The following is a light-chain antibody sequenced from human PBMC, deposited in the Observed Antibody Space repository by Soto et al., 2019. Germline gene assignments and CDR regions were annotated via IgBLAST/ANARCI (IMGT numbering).Light chain of an antibody. J-gene: IGKJ4*01. Sequence: EIVMTQSPATLSVSPGESATLSCRASQSVSSNLAWYQQKPGQAPRLLIYSASTRATGIPARFSGSGSGTEFTLTISSLQSEDFAVYYCQQCNNWPLTIGGGTKVEIK. CDR3: QQCNNWPLT. CDR2: SAS. V-gene: IGKV3D-15*01. CDR1: QSVSSN.